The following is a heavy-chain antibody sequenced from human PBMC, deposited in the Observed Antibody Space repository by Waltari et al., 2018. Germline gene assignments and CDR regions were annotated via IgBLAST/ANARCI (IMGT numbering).Heavy chain of an antibody. D-gene: IGHD2-15*01. CDR1: GGSFSGYY. CDR3: ARRGGKYCSGGSCYPRRYYFDY. J-gene: IGHJ4*02. Sequence: QVQLQQWGAGLLKPSETLSLTCAVYGGSFSGYYWSWIRQPPGKGLAWIGEINHSGSTNYNPSLKSRVTISVDTSKNQFSLKLSSVTAADTAVYYCARRGGKYCSGGSCYPRRYYFDYWGQGTLVTVSS. CDR2: INHSGST. V-gene: IGHV4-34*01.